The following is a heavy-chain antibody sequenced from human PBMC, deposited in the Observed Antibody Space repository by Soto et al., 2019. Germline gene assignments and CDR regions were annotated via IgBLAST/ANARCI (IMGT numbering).Heavy chain of an antibody. D-gene: IGHD3-9*01. CDR3: ARDPQRPDWSYGTPGNWFDP. CDR2: INPNSGGT. V-gene: IGHV1-2*04. Sequence: ASVKVSCKASGYTFTGYYMHWVRQAPGQGLEWMGWINPNSGGTNYAQKFQGWVTMTRDTSISTAYMELSRLRSDDTAVYYCARDPQRPDWSYGTPGNWFDPWGQGTLVTVSS. J-gene: IGHJ5*02. CDR1: GYTFTGYY.